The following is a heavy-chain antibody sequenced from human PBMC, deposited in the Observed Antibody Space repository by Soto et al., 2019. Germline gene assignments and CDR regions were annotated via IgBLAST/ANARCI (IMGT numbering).Heavy chain of an antibody. V-gene: IGHV3-23*01. J-gene: IGHJ4*02. D-gene: IGHD3-3*01. CDR1: GLTFGGYA. Sequence: EVQLLSSGGGLYRLGGPWGFPFEALGLTFGGYALGGFGKAPGRGLEWVSAIGGSGGSTYYADSVKGRFTISRDNSKNTLYLQMNSLRAEDTAVYYCAKGSADHYPYYFDYWGQGTLVTVSS. CDR2: IGGSGGST. CDR3: AKGSADHYPYYFDY.